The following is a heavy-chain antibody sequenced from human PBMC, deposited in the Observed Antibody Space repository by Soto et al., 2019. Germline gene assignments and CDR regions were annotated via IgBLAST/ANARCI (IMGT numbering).Heavy chain of an antibody. CDR2: ISGSGGST. CDR3: AKDRHITMIVVVNLDY. D-gene: IGHD3-22*01. V-gene: IGHV3-23*01. Sequence: GGSLRLSCAASGFTFSSYAMSWVRQAPGKGLEWVSAISGSGGSTYYADSVKGRFTISRDNSKNTLYLQMNSLRAEDTAVYYCAKDRHITMIVVVNLDYWGHGTRVTLXS. CDR1: GFTFSSYA. J-gene: IGHJ4*01.